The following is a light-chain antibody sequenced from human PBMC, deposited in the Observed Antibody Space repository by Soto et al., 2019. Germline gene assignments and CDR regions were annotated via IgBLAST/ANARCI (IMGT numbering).Light chain of an antibody. J-gene: IGKJ1*01. CDR3: QQYNVYPWT. V-gene: IGKV1-5*03. Sequence: DIQMTQSPSTLSASVGDRVTITCRASQSISSWLAWYQQKPGKAPKLLINKASSLESGVPSRFSGSGSGTEFTLTISSLQPDDFATYYCQQYNVYPWTFGQGTKVDIK. CDR2: KAS. CDR1: QSISSW.